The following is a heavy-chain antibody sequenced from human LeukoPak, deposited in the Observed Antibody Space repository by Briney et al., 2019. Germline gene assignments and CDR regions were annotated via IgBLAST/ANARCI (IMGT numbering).Heavy chain of an antibody. Sequence: SETLSLTCTVSGGSISSYYWSWIRQPPGKGLEWIGYIYYTGSTNYNPSLKSRVTISVDTSKNQFSLKLSSVTAADTAVYYCARVEEGYGSGRRENYYYYYMDVWGKGTTVTISS. CDR2: IYYTGST. D-gene: IGHD3-10*01. V-gene: IGHV4-59*01. CDR1: GGSISSYY. CDR3: ARVEEGYGSGRRENYYYYYMDV. J-gene: IGHJ6*03.